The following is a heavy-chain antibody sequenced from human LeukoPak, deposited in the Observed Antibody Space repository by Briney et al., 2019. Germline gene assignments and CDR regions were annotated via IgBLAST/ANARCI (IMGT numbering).Heavy chain of an antibody. V-gene: IGHV3-48*01. CDR1: GFTFSSFG. D-gene: IGHD1-26*01. Sequence: GGSLRLSCAPSGFTFSSFGMNWVRQAPGKGLEWVSYISSGSTVIYYADSVKGRFTVSRDNAKNSLFLQMNSLRAEDTAVYYCAKVKSGSYHYFDYWGQGTLVTVSS. CDR2: ISSGSTVI. J-gene: IGHJ4*02. CDR3: AKVKSGSYHYFDY.